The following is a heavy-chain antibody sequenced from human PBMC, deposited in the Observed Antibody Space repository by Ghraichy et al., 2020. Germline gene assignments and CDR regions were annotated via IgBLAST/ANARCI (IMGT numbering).Heavy chain of an antibody. J-gene: IGHJ5*02. D-gene: IGHD3-10*01. Sequence: SETLSLTCSVPDGSISSNHWSWIRQSPGKGLEWIGYLSYSGSTDYNSSLKSRLTISVDSSKNFFSLTLTSVTAADTAVYYCARVTMVRGALPVGFDPWGQGTLVTVTS. V-gene: IGHV4-59*01. CDR3: ARVTMVRGALPVGFDP. CDR1: DGSISSNH. CDR2: LSYSGST.